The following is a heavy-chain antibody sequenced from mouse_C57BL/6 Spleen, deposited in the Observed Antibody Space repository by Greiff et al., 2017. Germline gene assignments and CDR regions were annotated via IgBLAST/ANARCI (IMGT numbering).Heavy chain of an antibody. CDR1: GFSLTSYG. V-gene: IGHV2-6*03. D-gene: IGHD1-1*01. J-gene: IGHJ4*01. Sequence: VMLVESGPGLVAPSQSLSITCTVSGFSLTSYGVHWVRQPPGKGLEWLVVIWSDGSTTYNSALKSRLSISKDNSKSQVFLKMNSLQTDDTAMYYCARDYYGSIYAMDYWGQGTSVTVSS. CDR2: IWSDGST. CDR3: ARDYYGSIYAMDY.